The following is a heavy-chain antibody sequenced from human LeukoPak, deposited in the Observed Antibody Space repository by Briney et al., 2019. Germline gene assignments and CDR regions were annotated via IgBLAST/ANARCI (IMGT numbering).Heavy chain of an antibody. Sequence: SETLSLTCTVSGGFISTYYWSWLRQSPGKGLEWIGYIHERGSTNHNPSLKSRVTMSVDTSKNQFSQKLTPVTAADTAVYFCAKSPRTVTTIFDYWGQGTLVTVSS. V-gene: IGHV4-59*01. D-gene: IGHD5-12*01. J-gene: IGHJ4*02. CDR1: GGFISTYY. CDR2: IHERGST. CDR3: AKSPRTVTTIFDY.